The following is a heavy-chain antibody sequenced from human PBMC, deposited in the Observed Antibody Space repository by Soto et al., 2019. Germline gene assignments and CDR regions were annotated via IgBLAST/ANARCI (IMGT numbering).Heavy chain of an antibody. CDR3: AKHQGIFGVVIDLDYYGMDV. V-gene: IGHV3-23*01. CDR1: GFTFSSYA. D-gene: IGHD3-3*01. Sequence: GGSLRLSCAASGFTFSSYAMSWVRQAPGKGLERVSAISGSGGSTYYADSVKGRFTISRDNSKNTLYLQMNSLRAEDTAVYYCAKHQGIFGVVIDLDYYGMDVWGQGTTVTVSS. J-gene: IGHJ6*02. CDR2: ISGSGGST.